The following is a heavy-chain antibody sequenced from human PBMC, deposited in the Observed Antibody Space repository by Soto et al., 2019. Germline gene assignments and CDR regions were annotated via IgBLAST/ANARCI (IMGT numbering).Heavy chain of an antibody. CDR2: INPSGGST. CDR3: ARDIAVAGTGTFDY. V-gene: IGHV1-46*01. J-gene: IGHJ4*02. D-gene: IGHD6-19*01. Sequence: ASGKGSWKASGNTFTSYYMHWVRQAPGQGLEWMGIINPSGGSTSYAQKFQGRVTMTRDTSTSTVYMELSSLRSEDTAVYYCARDIAVAGTGTFDYWGQGTLVTVSS. CDR1: GNTFTSYY.